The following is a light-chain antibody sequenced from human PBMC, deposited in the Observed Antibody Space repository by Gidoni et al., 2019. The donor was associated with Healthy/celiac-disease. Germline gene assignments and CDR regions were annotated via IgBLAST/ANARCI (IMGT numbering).Light chain of an antibody. V-gene: IGKV1-39*01. J-gene: IGKJ1*01. Sequence: DIQMSQSPSSLSASVGDRVTITCRASQSISSYLNWYQQKPGKAHKLLIYAASSLQSGVPSRFSGSGSGTDFTLTISSLQPEDFATYYCQQNYSTPWTFGQGTKVEIK. CDR3: QQNYSTPWT. CDR1: QSISSY. CDR2: AAS.